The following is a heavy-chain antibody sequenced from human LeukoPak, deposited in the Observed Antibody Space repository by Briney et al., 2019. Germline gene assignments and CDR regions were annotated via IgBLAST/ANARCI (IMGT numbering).Heavy chain of an antibody. V-gene: IGHV3-30*02. CDR2: IRYDGSNK. D-gene: IGHD2-2*01. J-gene: IGHJ4*02. CDR1: GFTFSSYG. Sequence: PGGSLRLSSAASGFTFSSYGMHWVRQAPGKGLAWVAFIRYDGSNKYYADSVKGRFTISRDNSKNTLYLQMSSLRAEDTAVYYCAKGPRVVPAAKEFDYWGQGTLVTVSS. CDR3: AKGPRVVPAAKEFDY.